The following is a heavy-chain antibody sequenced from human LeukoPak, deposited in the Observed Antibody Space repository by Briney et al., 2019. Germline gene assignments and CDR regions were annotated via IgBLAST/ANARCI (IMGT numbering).Heavy chain of an antibody. D-gene: IGHD4/OR15-4a*01. J-gene: IGHJ4*02. Sequence: ASVKVSCKASGGTFSSYAISWVRQAPGQGLEWMGRIIPIFGTANHAQKFQGRVTITTDESTSTAYMELSSLRSEDTAVYYCASGRGARGDYFDYWGQGTLVTVSS. CDR3: ASGRGARGDYFDY. CDR1: GGTFSSYA. CDR2: IIPIFGTA. V-gene: IGHV1-69*05.